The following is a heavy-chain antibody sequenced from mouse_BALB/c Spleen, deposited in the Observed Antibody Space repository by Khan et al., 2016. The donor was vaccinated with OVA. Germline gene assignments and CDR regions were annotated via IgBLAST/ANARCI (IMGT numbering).Heavy chain of an antibody. V-gene: IGHV1-63*02. D-gene: IGHD2-14*01. Sequence: QVQLQQSGAELVRPGTSVKMSCKAAGFTFTNYWIGWIKQRPGHGLEWIGDFFPGGDYTDDNEKFKGRATLTADAFSSTAYLQLSSLTSEDSAIYYCARGSRYDPYFDYWGPGTILTVSS. CDR3: ARGSRYDPYFDY. CDR1: GFTFTNYW. J-gene: IGHJ2*01. CDR2: FFPGGDYT.